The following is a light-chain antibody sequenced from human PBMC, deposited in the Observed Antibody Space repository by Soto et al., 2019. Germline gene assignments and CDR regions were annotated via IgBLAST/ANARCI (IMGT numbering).Light chain of an antibody. CDR2: DSD. CDR1: SSNIGNNY. Sequence: QSLLTQPPSVSAAPGQKVAVSCSGSSSNIGNNYVSWYQHLPGTAPKLLIYDSDSRPSGIPDRFSGSKSGTSATLGITGLQNGDEADYYCGTWDSNLXVFVVGSGTKVXV. CDR3: GTWDSNLXVFV. J-gene: IGLJ1*01. V-gene: IGLV1-51*01.